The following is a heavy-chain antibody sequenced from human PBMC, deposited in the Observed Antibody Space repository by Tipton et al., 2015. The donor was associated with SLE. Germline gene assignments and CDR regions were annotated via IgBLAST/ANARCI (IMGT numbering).Heavy chain of an antibody. CDR3: ARFSVHLGNYFDY. J-gene: IGHJ4*02. D-gene: IGHD1-1*01. CDR2: IYHSGST. Sequence: TLSLTCTVSGYSISSGYYWGWIRQPPGKGLEWIGSIYHSGSTYYNPSLKSRVTISVDTSKNQFSLKLSSVTAADTAVYYCARFSVHLGNYFDYWGQGTLVTVSS. CDR1: GYSISSGYY. V-gene: IGHV4-38-2*02.